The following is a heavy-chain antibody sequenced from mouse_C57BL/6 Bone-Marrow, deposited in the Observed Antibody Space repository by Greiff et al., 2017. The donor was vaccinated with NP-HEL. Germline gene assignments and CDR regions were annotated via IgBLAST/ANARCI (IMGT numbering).Heavy chain of an antibody. CDR3: ARDGGLRWYFDV. V-gene: IGHV5-4*01. CDR2: ISDGGSYT. D-gene: IGHD2-4*01. J-gene: IGHJ1*03. CDR1: GFTFSSYA. Sequence: EVQLQESGGGLVKPGGSLKLSCAASGFTFSSYAMSWVRQTPEKRLEWVATISDGGSYTYYPDNVKGRFPISRDNAKNNLYLQMSHLKSEDTAMYYCARDGGLRWYFDVWGTGTTVTVSS.